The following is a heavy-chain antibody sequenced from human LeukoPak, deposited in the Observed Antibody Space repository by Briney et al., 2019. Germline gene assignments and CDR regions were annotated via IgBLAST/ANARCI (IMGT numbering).Heavy chain of an antibody. V-gene: IGHV3-74*01. D-gene: IGHD1-1*01. CDR2: ITGDGSGA. Sequence: PGGSLRLSCAASGFTFSSYWMHWVRQAPGKGLVWVSRITGDGSGANYADSVKGRFTISRDNDKNTLYLQMDSLRAEDTAVYYCARFAVTTAGDYWGQGTLVTVSS. CDR3: ARFAVTTAGDY. CDR1: GFTFSSYW. J-gene: IGHJ4*02.